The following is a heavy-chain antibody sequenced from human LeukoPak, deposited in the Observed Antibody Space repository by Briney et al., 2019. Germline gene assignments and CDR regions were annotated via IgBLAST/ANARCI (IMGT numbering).Heavy chain of an antibody. Sequence: PGGSLRLSCAASGFTFDDYAMHWVRQAPRKGLEWVSGISWNSGNIGYADSVKGRFTISRDNAKNSLYLQMNSLRAEDTAVYFCARFPCEYCSSSALRAYYYYMDVWGKGTTVTVSS. CDR1: GFTFDDYA. J-gene: IGHJ6*03. V-gene: IGHV3-9*01. CDR2: ISWNSGNI. D-gene: IGHD2-2*01. CDR3: ARFPCEYCSSSALRAYYYYMDV.